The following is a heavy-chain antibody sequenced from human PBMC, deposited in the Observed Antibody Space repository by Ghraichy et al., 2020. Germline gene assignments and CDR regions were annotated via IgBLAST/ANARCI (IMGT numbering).Heavy chain of an antibody. Sequence: LSLTCAASGFTFSSYWMSWVRQAPGKGLEWVANIKQDGSEKYYVDSVKGRFTISRDNAKNSLYLQMNSLRAEDTAVYYCAREGRPYYYGLNWFDPWGQGTLVTVSS. J-gene: IGHJ5*02. CDR3: AREGRPYYYGLNWFDP. V-gene: IGHV3-7*01. CDR2: IKQDGSEK. D-gene: IGHD3-10*01. CDR1: GFTFSSYW.